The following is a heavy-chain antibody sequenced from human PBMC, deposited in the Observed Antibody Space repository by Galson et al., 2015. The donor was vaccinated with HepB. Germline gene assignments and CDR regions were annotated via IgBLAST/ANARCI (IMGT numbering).Heavy chain of an antibody. CDR1: GFTFSSYS. J-gene: IGHJ4*02. Sequence: SLRLSCAASGFTFSSYSMNWVRQAPGKGLEWVSSISSSSYIYYADSVKGRFTISRDNAKNSLYLQMNSLRAEDTAVYYCAKDRLSSWFFDYWGQGTLVTVPS. D-gene: IGHD6-13*01. CDR3: AKDRLSSWFFDY. CDR2: ISSSSYI. V-gene: IGHV3-21*04.